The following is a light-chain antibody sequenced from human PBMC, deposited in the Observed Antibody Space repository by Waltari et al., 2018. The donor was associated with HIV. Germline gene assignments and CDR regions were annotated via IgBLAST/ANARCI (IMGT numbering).Light chain of an antibody. J-gene: IGLJ3*02. CDR1: SSNLGSNT. CDR2: SNN. Sequence: QSVLTQPPSASGTPGQRLTISCSGSSSNLGSNTGNWYPQPPGTAPILLIYSNNQRPSGVPDRFSGSKSGTSASLAISGLQSEDEADYYCAAWDDSLNGWVFGGGTKLTVL. CDR3: AAWDDSLNGWV. V-gene: IGLV1-44*01.